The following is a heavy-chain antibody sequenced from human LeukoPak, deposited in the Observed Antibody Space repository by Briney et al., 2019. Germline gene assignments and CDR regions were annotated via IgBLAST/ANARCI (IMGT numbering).Heavy chain of an antibody. CDR2: ISGDGGST. J-gene: IGHJ6*02. CDR1: GFTFDDYA. CDR3: AKDGVVQLERRVIGYYGMDV. D-gene: IGHD1-1*01. Sequence: LGGSLRLSCAASGFTFDDYAMHWVRQAPGKGLEWVSLISGDGGSTYYADSVKGRFTISRDNSKNSLYLQMNSLRTEDTALYYCAKDGVVQLERRVIGYYGMDVWGQGTTVTVSS. V-gene: IGHV3-43*02.